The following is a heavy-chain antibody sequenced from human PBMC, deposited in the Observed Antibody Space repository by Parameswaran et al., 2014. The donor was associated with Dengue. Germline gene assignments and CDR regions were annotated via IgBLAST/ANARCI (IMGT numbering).Heavy chain of an antibody. Sequence: WIRQPPGKGLEWIGTISFSADTYYNPSLKSRVTISVGTSETQFSLRLRSVTVADTAIYYCAVQIANWFDPWGQGTPGHRLL. V-gene: IGHV4-39*01. J-gene: IGHJ5*02. CDR3: AVQIANWFDP. CDR2: ISFSADT.